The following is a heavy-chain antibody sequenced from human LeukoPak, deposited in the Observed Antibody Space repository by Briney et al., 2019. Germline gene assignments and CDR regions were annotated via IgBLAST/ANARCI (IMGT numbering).Heavy chain of an antibody. CDR2: IYYSGST. V-gene: IGHV4-30-4*01. Sequence: SQTLSLTCTVSGGSISSGDYYWSWIRQPPGKGLEWIGYIYYSGSTYYNPSLKSRVTISVDTSKNQFSLKLSSVTAADTAVYYCARSLYQLNYWFDPWGQGTLVTVSS. J-gene: IGHJ5*02. D-gene: IGHD2-2*01. CDR3: ARSLYQLNYWFDP. CDR1: GGSISSGDYY.